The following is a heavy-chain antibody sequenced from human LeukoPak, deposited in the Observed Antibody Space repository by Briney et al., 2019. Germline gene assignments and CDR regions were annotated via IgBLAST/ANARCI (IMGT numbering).Heavy chain of an antibody. D-gene: IGHD3-10*01. J-gene: IGHJ6*02. CDR2: IYYSGST. Sequence: SETLSLTCTVSGGSISSYYWSWMRQPPGKGLEWIGYIYYSGSTNYTPSLNSRLTISVDTSKNQFSLKLSSVTAADTAVYYCARHGHGSGWDYYYYGMDVWGQGTTVTVSS. CDR3: ARHGHGSGWDYYYYGMDV. CDR1: GGSISSYY. V-gene: IGHV4-59*08.